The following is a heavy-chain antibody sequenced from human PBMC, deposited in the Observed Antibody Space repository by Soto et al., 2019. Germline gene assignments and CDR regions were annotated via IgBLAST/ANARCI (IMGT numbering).Heavy chain of an antibody. CDR2: ISYDGSNK. J-gene: IGHJ6*02. V-gene: IGHV3-30*03. Sequence: QVQLVESGGGVVQPGRSLRLSCAASGFTFSSYGMHWVRQAPGKGLEWVAVISYDGSNKYYADSVKGRFTISRDNSKNTLYLQMNSLRAEDTAVYYCARDFSEKGYYYYGMDVWGQGTTVTVSS. CDR3: ARDFSEKGYYYYGMDV. CDR1: GFTFSSYG.